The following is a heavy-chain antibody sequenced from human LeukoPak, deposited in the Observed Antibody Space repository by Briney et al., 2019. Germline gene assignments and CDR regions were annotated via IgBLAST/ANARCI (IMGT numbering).Heavy chain of an antibody. V-gene: IGHV4-59*08. Sequence: SETLSLTCTVSGGSVTDNYWNWLRQSPGKGLEWIGYIHYSGGTNYNPSLTSRVTILIDTSKNQLSLKLRSVTAADTAVYYCTRGLSSSTWPDYWGRGTLVTVSS. CDR1: GGSVTDNY. CDR3: TRGLSSSTWPDY. D-gene: IGHD6-13*01. CDR2: IHYSGGT. J-gene: IGHJ4*02.